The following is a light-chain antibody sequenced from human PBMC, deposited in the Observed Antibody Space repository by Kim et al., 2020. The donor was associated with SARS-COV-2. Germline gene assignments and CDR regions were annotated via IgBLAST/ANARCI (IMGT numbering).Light chain of an antibody. J-gene: IGKJ4*01. CDR2: GAS. CDR3: QQYGTSPLT. CDR1: QSVSSSY. V-gene: IGKV3-20*01. Sequence: SPGERATLSCRASQSVSSSYLAWYQQKPGQAPRLLIYGASSRATGIPDRFSGSGSGTDFTLTISRLEPEDFAVYYCQQYGTSPLTFGGGTKVDIK.